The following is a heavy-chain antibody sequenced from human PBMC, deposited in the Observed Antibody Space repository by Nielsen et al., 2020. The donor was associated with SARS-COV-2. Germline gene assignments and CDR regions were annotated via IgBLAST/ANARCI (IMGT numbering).Heavy chain of an antibody. D-gene: IGHD3-16*01. CDR1: GFTFSSYG. J-gene: IGHJ5*02. Sequence: GESLKISCAASGFTFSSYGMHWVRQAPGKGLEWVAVISYDGSNKYYADSVKGRFTISRDNSKNTLYLQMNTLRAADTAVYYCARVGLNNWFDPWGQGTLVTVSS. V-gene: IGHV3-30*03. CDR3: ARVGLNNWFDP. CDR2: ISYDGSNK.